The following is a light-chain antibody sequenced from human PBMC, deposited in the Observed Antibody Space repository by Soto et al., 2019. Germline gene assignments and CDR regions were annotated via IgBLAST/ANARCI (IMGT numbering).Light chain of an antibody. J-gene: IGLJ2*01. CDR1: SSDVGGYNY. CDR3: SSYTSSSNLMV. CDR2: DVS. V-gene: IGLV2-14*01. Sequence: QSALTQPASVSGSPGQSITISCTGTSSDVGGYNYVSWYQQYPGKAPKVMIYDVSNRPSGVSNRFSGSKSGNTASLTISGLQAEDEADYYCSSYTSSSNLMVFGRGTKLTVL.